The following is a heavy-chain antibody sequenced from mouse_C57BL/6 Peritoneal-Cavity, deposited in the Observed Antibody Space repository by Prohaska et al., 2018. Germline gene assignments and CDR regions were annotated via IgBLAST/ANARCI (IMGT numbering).Heavy chain of an antibody. CDR2: ITPNNGGT. Sequence: HGKSLQWLRDITPNNGGTIYNQKFKGKATLTVDKSSSTAYMELRSLTSEDTAVYYCARWGIHYYGSSLYYAMDYWGQGTSVTVS. V-gene: IGHV1-18*01. D-gene: IGHD1-1*01. CDR3: ARWGIHYYGSSLYYAMDY. J-gene: IGHJ4*01.